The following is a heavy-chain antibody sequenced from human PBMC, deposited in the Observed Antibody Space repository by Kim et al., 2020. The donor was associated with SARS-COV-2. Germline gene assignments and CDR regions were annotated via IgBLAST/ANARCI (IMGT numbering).Heavy chain of an antibody. J-gene: IGHJ6*02. D-gene: IGHD1-26*01. CDR2: FDPEDGET. CDR1: GYTFTELS. V-gene: IGHV1-24*01. Sequence: ASVKVSCKVSGYTFTELSMHWVRQAPGKGLEWMGGFDPEDGETIYAQKFQGRVTMTEDTSTDTAYMELSSLRSEDTAVYFCATSPAIVGAPDYYYYYYGVDVWGQGTTVTVSS. CDR3: ATSPAIVGAPDYYYYYYGVDV.